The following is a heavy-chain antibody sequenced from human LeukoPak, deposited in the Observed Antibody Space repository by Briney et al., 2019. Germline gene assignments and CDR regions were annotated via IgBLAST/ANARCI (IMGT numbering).Heavy chain of an antibody. CDR3: AREGKGDFFGVVTDELNFDY. CDR2: ISSSGNYI. D-gene: IGHD3-3*01. J-gene: IGHJ4*02. V-gene: IGHV3-21*01. Sequence: RTGGSLRLSCAASGFTFSSYSMNWVRQAPGKGLEWVSSISSSGNYIYYADSVKGRFTISRDNAKNTLYLQMNSLRAEDTAVYYCAREGKGDFFGVVTDELNFDYWGQGTLVTVSS. CDR1: GFTFSSYS.